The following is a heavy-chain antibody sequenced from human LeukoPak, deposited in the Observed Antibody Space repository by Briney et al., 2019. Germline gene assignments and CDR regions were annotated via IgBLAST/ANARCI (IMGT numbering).Heavy chain of an antibody. CDR2: IGNDGST. CDR1: GFTFDDHA. D-gene: IGHD3-10*01. Sequence: PGGSLRLSCAASGFTFDDHAMHWFRQAPGKGLEWVSLIGNDGSTKYADSVKGRFTISRGSSKNSLYLEMHSLRTEDTALYYCASQTKYYYGSGSYWTAFDIWGQGTMVTVSS. CDR3: ASQTKYYYGSGSYWTAFDI. V-gene: IGHV3-43*02. J-gene: IGHJ3*02.